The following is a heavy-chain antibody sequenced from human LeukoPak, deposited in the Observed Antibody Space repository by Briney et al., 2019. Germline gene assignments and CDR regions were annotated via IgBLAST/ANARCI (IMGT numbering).Heavy chain of an antibody. V-gene: IGHV3-74*01. CDR1: GFTFSSYW. CDR2: IKYDGSST. D-gene: IGHD3-10*01. J-gene: IGHJ3*02. CDR3: ARPPLGVRGGAFDI. Sequence: PGGSLRLSCAASGFTFSSYWMHWVRQAPGKGLVWVSRIKYDGSSTNYADSVKGRFTISRDNAKNSLYLQMNSLRAEDTAVYYCARPPLGVRGGAFDIWGQGTMVTVSS.